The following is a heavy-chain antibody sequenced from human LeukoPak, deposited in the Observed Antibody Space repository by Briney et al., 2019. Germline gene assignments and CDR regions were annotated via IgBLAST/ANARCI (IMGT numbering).Heavy chain of an antibody. Sequence: PGGSLRLSCAASGFTFSEYWMTWVRQAPGKGLGWVANIRRDGGEMNYVDSVRGRFTISRDNAQNSLYLQMNSLRAEDTAVYYCARNRGDPSYFDYWGQGTLVTVSS. D-gene: IGHD4-17*01. J-gene: IGHJ4*02. CDR2: IRRDGGEM. CDR3: ARNRGDPSYFDY. V-gene: IGHV3-7*02. CDR1: GFTFSEYW.